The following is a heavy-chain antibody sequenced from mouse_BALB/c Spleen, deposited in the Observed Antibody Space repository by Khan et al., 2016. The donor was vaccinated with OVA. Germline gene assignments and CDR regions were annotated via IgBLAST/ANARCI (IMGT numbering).Heavy chain of an antibody. D-gene: IGHD2-14*01. CDR3: ARSTYRYAFVY. J-gene: IGHJ3*01. V-gene: IGHV3-8*02. CDR1: GDSITSGY. CDR2: IIYTGYT. Sequence: VQLKESGPSLVKPSQTLSLTCSVTGDSITSGYWNWIRKFPGNKLEYMGYIIYTGYTYYNPSLISRISITRHTSKNQYYLHLNSVTDEDASTYYCARSTYRYAFVYWGQGTLVTVSA.